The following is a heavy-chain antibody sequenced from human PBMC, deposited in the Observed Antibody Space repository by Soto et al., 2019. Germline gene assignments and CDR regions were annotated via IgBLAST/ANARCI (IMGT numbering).Heavy chain of an antibody. CDR3: ARDRGGTFYDY. Sequence: HPGGSLRLCCAACGFTVSSFGMNWVRQAPGKGLEWISYIKIAATDMHYGDSVKGRFTISRDDAKNSLYLHMSSLRDDDTAVYYCARDRGGTFYDYWGHGTLVTVSS. V-gene: IGHV3-48*02. J-gene: IGHJ4*01. D-gene: IGHD6-25*01. CDR2: IKIAATDM. CDR1: GFTVSSFG.